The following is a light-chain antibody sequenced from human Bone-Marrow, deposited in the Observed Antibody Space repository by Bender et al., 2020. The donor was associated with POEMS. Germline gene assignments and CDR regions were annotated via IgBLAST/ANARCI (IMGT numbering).Light chain of an antibody. V-gene: IGLV2-23*01. CDR1: SNDIGTYNL. Sequence: QSALTQPASVSGSPGQSITISCTGTSNDIGTYNLVSWYEQHPGKAPKLIIFEGSKRPSGVSNRFSASKSDFTASLTISGLRAEDEADYYCCSYAGSGTWVFGGGTKLTVL. CDR2: EGS. J-gene: IGLJ3*02. CDR3: CSYAGSGTWV.